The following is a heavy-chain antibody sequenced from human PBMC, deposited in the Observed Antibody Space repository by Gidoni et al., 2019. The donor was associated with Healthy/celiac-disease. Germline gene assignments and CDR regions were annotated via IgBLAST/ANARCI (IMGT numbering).Heavy chain of an antibody. D-gene: IGHD3-3*01. CDR2: INHSGHP. V-gene: IGHV4-34*01. J-gene: IGHJ1*01. CDR3: ARAPYYYVWSGYYPAEYFQH. Sequence: QVQLQQGGAGRLKPSETRPLTCGVYGGSVRGYYWSWIRQPPGKGLEWIGEINHSGHPNYNPSLSRRVTISVDPSTHQFSLTLSSVTAADTAVSYCARAPYYYVWSGYYPAEYFQHWGQGTLVTVSS. CDR1: GGSVRGYY.